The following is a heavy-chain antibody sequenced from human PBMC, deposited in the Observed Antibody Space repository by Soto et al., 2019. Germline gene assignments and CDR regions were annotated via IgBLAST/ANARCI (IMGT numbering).Heavy chain of an antibody. CDR3: AKVSRPARISTPDFDY. CDR2: ISYDGNTQ. D-gene: IGHD2-2*01. CDR1: GFTLSSYS. Sequence: QVQLVASGGGVVQPGTSLSLSCAASGFTLSSYSIHWVRQAPGKGLDWVAVISYDGNTQFYGDSVKGRFIVSRDNSRNTLYLQLNNLQAEDTAVYYCAKVSRPARISTPDFDYWGQGTLVTVSA. V-gene: IGHV3-30-3*01. J-gene: IGHJ4*02.